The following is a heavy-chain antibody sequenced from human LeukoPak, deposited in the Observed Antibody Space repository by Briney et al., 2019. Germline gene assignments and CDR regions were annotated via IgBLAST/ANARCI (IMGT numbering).Heavy chain of an antibody. J-gene: IGHJ4*02. CDR3: ARSEGHCSDGACYAQKVIDH. CDR1: GYTFTTYW. Sequence: GESLRISCKGSGYTFTTYWIGWVRQMPGKGLEWMGIIYPGDFDTRYSPSFQGQVTISVDKSINTAYLQWRSLKASDTAMYYCARSEGHCSDGACYAQKVIDHWGQGTLVTVSS. D-gene: IGHD2-15*01. CDR2: IYPGDFDT. V-gene: IGHV5-51*01.